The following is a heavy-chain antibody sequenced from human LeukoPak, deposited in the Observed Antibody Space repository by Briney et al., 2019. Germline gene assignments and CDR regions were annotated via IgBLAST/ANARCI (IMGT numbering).Heavy chain of an antibody. V-gene: IGHV1-46*01. CDR2: INPSGGST. Sequence: ASVKVSCKASGYTFTSYYMHWVRQAPGQGLEWMGIINPSGGSTSYAQKFQGRVTMTRDMSTSTVYMELSSLRSEDTAVYYCASTVTRALAGFDPWGQGTLVTVSS. CDR3: ASTVTRALAGFDP. CDR1: GYTFTSYY. J-gene: IGHJ5*02. D-gene: IGHD4-17*01.